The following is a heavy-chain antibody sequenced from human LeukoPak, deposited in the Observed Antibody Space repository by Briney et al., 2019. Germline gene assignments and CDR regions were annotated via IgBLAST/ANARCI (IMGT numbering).Heavy chain of an antibody. J-gene: IGHJ4*02. V-gene: IGHV4-39*01. CDR3: VSPRGFSYGYFDY. CDR1: GGSISSAY. CDR2: IYYSKNT. D-gene: IGHD5-18*01. Sequence: SETLSLTCTVSGGSISSAYWGWIRQPPGKGLEWIGSIYYSKNTYYNPSLKSRVTISADTSKNQFSLTLGSVSATDTAVYYCVSPRGFSYGYFDYWSQGTLVTVSP.